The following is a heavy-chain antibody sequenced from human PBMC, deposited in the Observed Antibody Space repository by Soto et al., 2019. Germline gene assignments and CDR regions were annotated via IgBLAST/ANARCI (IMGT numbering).Heavy chain of an antibody. J-gene: IGHJ6*02. CDR1: GGSFSGYY. V-gene: IGHV4-34*01. D-gene: IGHD3-3*01. Sequence: SETLSLTCAVYGGSFSGYYWSWIRQPPGTGLEWIGEINHSGSTHYKPSPKSRVTISVDTSKNQFSLKLSSVTAADTAVYYCARGGYDFWSGYVYYYGMDVWGQGTTLTVP. CDR3: ARGGYDFWSGYVYYYGMDV. CDR2: INHSGST.